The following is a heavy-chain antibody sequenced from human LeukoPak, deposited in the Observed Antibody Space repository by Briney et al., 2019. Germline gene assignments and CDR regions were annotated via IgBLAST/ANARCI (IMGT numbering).Heavy chain of an antibody. CDR2: IYPGDSDT. CDR1: GYSFTSYW. D-gene: IGHD5-18*01. CDR3: ARRGEAMDPFDY. J-gene: IGHJ4*02. Sequence: GESLKISCKDSGYSFTSYWIGWVRQMPGKGLEWIGIIYPGDSDTRYSPSLQGQVTISADKSINTAYLQWSSLKASDTAIYYCARRGEAMDPFDYWGQGTLVTVSS. V-gene: IGHV5-51*01.